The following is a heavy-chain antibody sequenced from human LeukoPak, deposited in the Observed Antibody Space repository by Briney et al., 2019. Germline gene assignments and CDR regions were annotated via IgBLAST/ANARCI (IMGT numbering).Heavy chain of an antibody. J-gene: IGHJ3*02. CDR2: ISSSSSSYI. Sequence: PSETLSLTCTVSGGSISSYYWSWIRQPPGKGLEWVSSISSSSSSYIYYADSVKGRFTISRDNAKNSLYLQMNSLRAEDTAVYYCARSGRGYDDDIWGQGTMVTVSS. V-gene: IGHV3-21*01. CDR3: ARSGRGYDDDI. D-gene: IGHD5-12*01. CDR1: GGSISSYY.